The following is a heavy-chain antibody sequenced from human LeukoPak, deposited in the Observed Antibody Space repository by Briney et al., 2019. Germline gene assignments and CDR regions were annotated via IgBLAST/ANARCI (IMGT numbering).Heavy chain of an antibody. CDR3: ARDYRWTGRGSFDY. CDR1: GDSVSSNSAA. D-gene: IGHD3/OR15-3a*01. CDR2: TYYRSKWYN. J-gene: IGHJ4*02. Sequence: SQTLSLTCALSGDSVSSNSAAWNWIRQSPSRGLEWLGRTYYRSKWYNDYAVSVKSRITINPDTSKNQFSLKLSSVTAADTAVYYCARDYRWTGRGSFDYWGQGTLVTVSS. V-gene: IGHV6-1*01.